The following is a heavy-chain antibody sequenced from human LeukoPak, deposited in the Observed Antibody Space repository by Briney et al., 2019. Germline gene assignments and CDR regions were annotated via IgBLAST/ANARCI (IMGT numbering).Heavy chain of an antibody. D-gene: IGHD4-23*01. J-gene: IGHJ2*01. CDR2: IYSGGST. Sequence: GGSLRLSCAASGFTVSSKYMSWVRQAPGKGLEWVSVIYSGGSTYYADSMKGRFTISRDNSKNTLYLQMNSLRAEDTAVYYCAILGGNVLWYFDLWGRGTLVTVSS. CDR1: GFTVSSKY. V-gene: IGHV3-66*01. CDR3: AILGGNVLWYFDL.